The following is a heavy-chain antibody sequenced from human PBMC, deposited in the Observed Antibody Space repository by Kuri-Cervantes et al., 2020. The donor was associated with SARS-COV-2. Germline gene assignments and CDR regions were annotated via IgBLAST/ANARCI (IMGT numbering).Heavy chain of an antibody. CDR3: ARWEIRFLGSWFDP. V-gene: IGHV5-51*01. Sequence: LRLSCKGSGYSFTSYWIGWVRQMPGKGLEWMGIIYPGDSDTRYSRSFQGQVTISADKSISTAYLQWSSLKASDTAMYYCARWEIRFLGSWFDPWGQGTLVTVSS. D-gene: IGHD3-3*01. CDR1: GYSFTSYW. CDR2: IYPGDSDT. J-gene: IGHJ5*02.